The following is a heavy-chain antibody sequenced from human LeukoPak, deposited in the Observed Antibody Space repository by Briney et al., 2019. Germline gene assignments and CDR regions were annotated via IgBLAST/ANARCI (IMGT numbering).Heavy chain of an antibody. D-gene: IGHD2-8*01. V-gene: IGHV4-59*01. CDR1: GGSFRGYY. CDR3: ARGLMIGYCTNGVCYQIDY. Sequence: PETLSLTCAVYGGSFRGYYWSWIRQPPGKGLEWIGYIYYSGSTNYNPSLKSRVTISVDTSKNQFSLKLSSVTAADTAVYYCARGLMIGYCTNGVCYQIDYRGQGTQVTVSS. CDR2: IYYSGST. J-gene: IGHJ4*02.